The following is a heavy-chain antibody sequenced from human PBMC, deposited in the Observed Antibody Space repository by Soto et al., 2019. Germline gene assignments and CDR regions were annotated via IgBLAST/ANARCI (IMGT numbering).Heavy chain of an antibody. J-gene: IGHJ6*02. CDR3: ARDLWGYCGTDCYPLDV. CDR2: MHHSGRT. D-gene: IGHD2-21*02. V-gene: IGHV4-31*03. CDR1: GAYMRNDYYY. Sequence: SETLSLTCTVSGAYMRNDYYYWSWVRQNPGKDLEWIGHMHHSGRTHYNPSLKSRVAISVDTSKNQFSLYLNSVTAADTAVYYCARDLWGYCGTDCYPLDVWGQGTTVT.